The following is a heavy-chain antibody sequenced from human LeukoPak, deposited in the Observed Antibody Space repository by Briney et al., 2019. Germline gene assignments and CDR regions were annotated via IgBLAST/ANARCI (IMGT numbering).Heavy chain of an antibody. CDR2: IKSKTDGGTA. J-gene: IGHJ4*02. Sequence: PGGSLRLSCAASGFTFSNAWMSWVRQAPGNGLEWVGRIKSKTDGGTADYAAPVKGRFTISRDDSKNTQYLQMNSLKTEDTAVYYCTTDFVDTAMVSGYYFDYWGQGTLVSVSS. CDR1: GFTFSNAW. V-gene: IGHV3-15*01. CDR3: TTDFVDTAMVSGYYFDY. D-gene: IGHD5-18*01.